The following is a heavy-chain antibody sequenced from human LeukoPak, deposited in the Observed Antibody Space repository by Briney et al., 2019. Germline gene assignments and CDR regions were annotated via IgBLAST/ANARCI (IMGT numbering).Heavy chain of an antibody. Sequence: GGSLRLSCAASGFTLSDYYISCILQAPGKRLQWVSYISSSGRTIYYADSVKGRFTISRDNAKNSLYLQMNSLRAEDTAVYYCAKAPHCPNEVCRYFDYWGQGILVTVSS. CDR3: AKAPHCPNEVCRYFDY. CDR1: GFTLSDYY. V-gene: IGHV3-11*01. CDR2: ISSSGRTI. D-gene: IGHD2-8*01. J-gene: IGHJ4*02.